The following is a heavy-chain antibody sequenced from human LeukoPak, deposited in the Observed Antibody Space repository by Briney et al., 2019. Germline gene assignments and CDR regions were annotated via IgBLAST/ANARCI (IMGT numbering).Heavy chain of an antibody. D-gene: IGHD6-13*01. V-gene: IGHV3-9*03. CDR3: AKGDSSNWYNYYYMDV. J-gene: IGHJ6*03. CDR2: ISWNGGSI. Sequence: GRSLRLSCAASGFTFDDYAMHWVRQAPGKGLEWVSGISWNGGSIGYADSVKGRFTISRDNAKNSLYLQMNSLRPEDMALCYCAKGDSSNWYNYYYMDVWGKGTTVTVSS. CDR1: GFTFDDYA.